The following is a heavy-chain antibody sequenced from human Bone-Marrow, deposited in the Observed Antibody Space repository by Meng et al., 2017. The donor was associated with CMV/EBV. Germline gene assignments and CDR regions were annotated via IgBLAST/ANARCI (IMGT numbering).Heavy chain of an antibody. CDR1: GFTFSSYA. CDR3: ASTNYDFLSGYFYDYYGMDV. J-gene: IGHJ6*02. D-gene: IGHD3-3*01. V-gene: IGHV3-NL1*01. Sequence: GESLKISCAASGFTFSSYAMHWVRQAPGKGLEWVSVIYSGGSTYYADSVKGRFTISRDNSKNTLYLKMYILRAEDTAVYYFASTNYDFLSGYFYDYYGMDVWGQGTTVTVSS. CDR2: IYSGGST.